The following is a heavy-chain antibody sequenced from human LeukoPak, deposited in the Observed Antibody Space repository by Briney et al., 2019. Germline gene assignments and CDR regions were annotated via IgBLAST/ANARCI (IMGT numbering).Heavy chain of an antibody. CDR1: GFTFSSYS. J-gene: IGHJ4*02. CDR3: ARASWESSWIPFDY. Sequence: GGSLRLSCAVSGFTFSSYSMNWVRQAPGKGLEWVSSISSSSSYIYYADSVKGRFTISRDNAKNSLYLQMNSLRAEDTAVYYCARASWESSWIPFDYWGQGTLVTVSS. D-gene: IGHD6-13*01. V-gene: IGHV3-21*01. CDR2: ISSSSSYI.